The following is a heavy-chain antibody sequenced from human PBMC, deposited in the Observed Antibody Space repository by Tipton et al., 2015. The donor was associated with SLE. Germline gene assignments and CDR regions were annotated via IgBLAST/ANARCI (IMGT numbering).Heavy chain of an antibody. CDR1: GGSFSGYY. J-gene: IGHJ3*02. CDR2: VYYTGTT. V-gene: IGHV4-59*12. Sequence: LRLSCTVSGGSFSGYYWSWVRQPPVKGLEWIGYVYYTGTTNYNPSLKSRVTISVDKSKNQLSLKLTSVTAADTAVYYCAREPFSGTYSVYDAFDIWGQGRMVTVSS. CDR3: AREPFSGTYSVYDAFDI. D-gene: IGHD1-26*01.